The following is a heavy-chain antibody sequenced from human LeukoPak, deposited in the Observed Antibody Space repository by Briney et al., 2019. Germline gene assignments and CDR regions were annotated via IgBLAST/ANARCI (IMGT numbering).Heavy chain of an antibody. CDR2: ISSSSSTI. CDR3: ARDPAGQGFGGVIGIRLRRGILDY. V-gene: IGHV3-48*02. D-gene: IGHD3-16*02. Sequence: GGSLRLSCVASGFTFSSYSMNWVRQAPGKGLEWVSYISSSSSTIYYADSVKGRFTISRDNAKNSLYLQMNSLRDEDTAVYYCARDPAGQGFGGVIGIRLRRGILDYWGQGTLVTVSS. J-gene: IGHJ4*02. CDR1: GFTFSSYS.